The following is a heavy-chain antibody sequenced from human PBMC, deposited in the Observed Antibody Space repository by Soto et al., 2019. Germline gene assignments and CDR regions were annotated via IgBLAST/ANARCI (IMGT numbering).Heavy chain of an antibody. V-gene: IGHV3-23*05. CDR1: GFIFRNYY. J-gene: IGHJ4*02. D-gene: IGHD1-1*01. Sequence: DVQLLESGGGLVQPGESLRLSCAASGFIFRNYYMSWVRQAPGKGPEWVSGINESGTSTYYANSVEGRVTISRDNSKNTLFLQMSSLRGEDTAVYYCASMTQNASPRRHFWGQGTLVTVSS. CDR2: INESGTST. CDR3: ASMTQNASPRRHF.